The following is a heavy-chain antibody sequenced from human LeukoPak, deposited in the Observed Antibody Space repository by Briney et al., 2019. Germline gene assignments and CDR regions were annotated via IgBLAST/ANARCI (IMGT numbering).Heavy chain of an antibody. D-gene: IGHD3-3*01. CDR3: ARKKPGYYDFWSGYSVDFDY. CDR1: GYTFTSYD. Sequence: ASVKVSCKASGYTFTSYDINWVRQATGQGLEWMGWMNPNSGNTGYAQKFQGRVTMTRNTSISTAYMELSSLRSEDTAVYYCARKKPGYYDFWSGYSVDFDYWGQGTLSPSPQ. V-gene: IGHV1-8*01. CDR2: MNPNSGNT. J-gene: IGHJ4*02.